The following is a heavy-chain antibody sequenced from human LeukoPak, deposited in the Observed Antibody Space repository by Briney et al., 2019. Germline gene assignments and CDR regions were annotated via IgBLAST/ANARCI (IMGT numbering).Heavy chain of an antibody. CDR2: IYYSGST. CDR3: ARLPTGYSSGWYEMEGYYFDY. Sequence: GSLRLSCAASGFTFSTYWMNWIRQPPGKGLEWIGSIYYSGSTYYNPSLKSRVTISVDTSKNQFSLKLSSVTAADTAVYYCARLPTGYSSGWYEMEGYYFDYWGQGTLVTVSS. CDR1: GFTFSTYW. D-gene: IGHD6-19*01. V-gene: IGHV4-39*01. J-gene: IGHJ4*02.